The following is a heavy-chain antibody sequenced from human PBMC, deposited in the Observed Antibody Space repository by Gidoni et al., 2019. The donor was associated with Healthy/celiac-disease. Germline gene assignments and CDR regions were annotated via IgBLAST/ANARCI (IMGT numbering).Heavy chain of an antibody. Sequence: QLQLQESGPGLVKPSETLSLTCTVSGGSISSSSYYWGWIRQPPGKGLGWIGSIYYSGSTYYNPSLKSRVTISVDTSKNQFSLKLSSVTAADTAVYYCALYSSSWYGGDYWGQGTLVTVSS. V-gene: IGHV4-39*01. D-gene: IGHD6-13*01. CDR2: IYYSGST. CDR1: GGSISSSSYY. J-gene: IGHJ4*02. CDR3: ALYSSSWYGGDY.